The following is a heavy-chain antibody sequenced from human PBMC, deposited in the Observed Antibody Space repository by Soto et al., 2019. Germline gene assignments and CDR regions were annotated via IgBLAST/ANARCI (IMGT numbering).Heavy chain of an antibody. D-gene: IGHD4-4*01. Sequence: ASVKVSCKVSGYTLTELSMHWVRQAPGKGLEWMGGFDPEDGETIYAQKFQGRVTMTEDTSTDTAYMELSSLRSEDTAVYYCETLQAATVIALFDFRGQGTLVTVSS. CDR2: FDPEDGET. CDR3: ETLQAATVIALFDF. CDR1: GYTLTELS. V-gene: IGHV1-24*01. J-gene: IGHJ4*02.